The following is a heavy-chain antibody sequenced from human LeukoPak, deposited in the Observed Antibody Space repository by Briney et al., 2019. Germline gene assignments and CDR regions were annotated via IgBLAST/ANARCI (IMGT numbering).Heavy chain of an antibody. Sequence: GGSLRLSCAASGFSFSSYAMHWVRQAPGKGLEWVAVISYDGRNKYHAGSVTGRFTISRDNSKNTLYLQMNSLRAEDTAVYYCARDITGSWSIDYWGQGTLITVSS. D-gene: IGHD6-13*01. CDR1: GFSFSSYA. V-gene: IGHV3-30-3*01. CDR2: ISYDGRNK. J-gene: IGHJ4*02. CDR3: ARDITGSWSIDY.